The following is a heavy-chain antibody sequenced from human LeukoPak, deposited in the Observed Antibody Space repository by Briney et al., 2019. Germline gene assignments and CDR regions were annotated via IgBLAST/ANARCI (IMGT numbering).Heavy chain of an antibody. J-gene: IGHJ6*03. CDR3: ARDAQWLVPEGYYYYMDV. Sequence: GGSLRLSCAGSGFTFSRYNMNWGRHAPGKGLERVSSISSSSSYTTYADSAKGRFTISRENAQNSLFLQMNSLRAEETAVYYCARDAQWLVPEGYYYYMDVWGKGTTVTVSS. CDR1: GFTFSRYN. V-gene: IGHV3-21*01. D-gene: IGHD6-19*01. CDR2: ISSSSSYT.